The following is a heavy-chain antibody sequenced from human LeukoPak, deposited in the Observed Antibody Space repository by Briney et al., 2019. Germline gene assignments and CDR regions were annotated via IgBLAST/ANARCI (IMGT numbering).Heavy chain of an antibody. Sequence: GASVKVSCKASGYTFTNYGITWGRQAPGQGLEWMGWISAPDGTRNYALKHEDRVTMTTDTSTSTAYLELRGLRAGDTAGYYCARRSTLYSSGRFYFDYWGQGTLVTVSS. V-gene: IGHV1-18*01. CDR3: ARRSTLYSSGRFYFDY. CDR2: ISAPDGTR. CDR1: GYTFTNYG. D-gene: IGHD6-19*01. J-gene: IGHJ4*02.